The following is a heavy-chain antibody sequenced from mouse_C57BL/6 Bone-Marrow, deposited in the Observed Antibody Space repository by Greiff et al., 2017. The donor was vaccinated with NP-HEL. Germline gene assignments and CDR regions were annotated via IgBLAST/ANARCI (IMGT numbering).Heavy chain of an antibody. CDR1: GYTFTDYY. Sequence: EVKLQQSGPELVKPGASVKISCKASGYTFTDYYMNWVKQSHGKSLEWIGDINPNNGGTSYNQKFKGKATLTVDKSSSTAYMELRSLTSEDSAVYYCARVNWAWFAYWGQGTLVTVSA. V-gene: IGHV1-26*01. CDR3: ARVNWAWFAY. CDR2: INPNNGGT. D-gene: IGHD4-1*01. J-gene: IGHJ3*01.